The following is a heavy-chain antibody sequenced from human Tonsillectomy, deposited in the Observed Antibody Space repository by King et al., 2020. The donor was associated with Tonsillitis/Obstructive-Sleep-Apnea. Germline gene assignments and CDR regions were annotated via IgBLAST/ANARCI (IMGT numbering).Heavy chain of an antibody. V-gene: IGHV3-74*01. Sequence: VQLVESGGGLVQPGGSLRLSCAASGFTFSSYWMHWVRQAPGKGLVWVSRINSDGSSTSYADSVKGRFTISRNNAKNTLYLQMNSLRAEDTAVYYCARDARRANYSYYYMDVWGKGTTVTVSS. J-gene: IGHJ6*03. CDR2: INSDGSST. D-gene: IGHD6-6*01. CDR1: GFTFSSYW. CDR3: ARDARRANYSYYYMDV.